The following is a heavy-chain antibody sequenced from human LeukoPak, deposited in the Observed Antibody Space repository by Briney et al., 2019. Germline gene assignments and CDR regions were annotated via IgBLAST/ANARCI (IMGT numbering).Heavy chain of an antibody. CDR2: IHLDGRTT. Sequence: PGGSLRLSCAASGFTFSSYWMHSVRQRPGKGLVWVSRIHLDGRTTNYADSVKGRFTISRDNAKNTLSLEMNSLRPDDTAVYYCARGGSPSDYWGQGTLVSVSS. J-gene: IGHJ4*02. V-gene: IGHV3-74*01. CDR1: GFTFSSYW. D-gene: IGHD3-16*01. CDR3: ARGGSPSDY.